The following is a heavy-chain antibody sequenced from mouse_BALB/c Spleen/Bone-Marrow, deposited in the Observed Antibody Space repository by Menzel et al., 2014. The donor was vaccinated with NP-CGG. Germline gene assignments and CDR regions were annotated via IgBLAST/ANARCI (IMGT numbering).Heavy chain of an antibody. CDR3: TRDLYDGYSYYAMDY. V-gene: IGHV5-6-4*01. D-gene: IGHD2-3*01. J-gene: IGHJ4*01. Sequence: DVMLVESGGGLVKPGGSLKLSCAASGFTFXSYTMSWVRQTPEKRLEWVATITRGGSYTYYPDSVKGRFTISRDIAKNTLYLQMSSLRSEDTAMYYCTRDLYDGYSYYAMDYWGQGTSVTVSS. CDR1: GFTFXSYT. CDR2: ITRGGSYT.